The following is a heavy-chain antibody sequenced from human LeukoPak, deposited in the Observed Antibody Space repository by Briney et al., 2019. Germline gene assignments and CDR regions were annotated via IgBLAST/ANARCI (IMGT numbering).Heavy chain of an antibody. Sequence: SETLSLTCTVSGGSISSGSYYWSWIRQPAGKGLEWIGRIYTSGSTNYNPSLKSRVTISVDTSKNQFSLKLSSVTAADTAVYYCARSEVDTAMVLDYWGQGTLVTVSS. D-gene: IGHD5-18*01. V-gene: IGHV4-61*02. CDR1: GGSISSGSYY. J-gene: IGHJ4*02. CDR2: IYTSGST. CDR3: ARSEVDTAMVLDY.